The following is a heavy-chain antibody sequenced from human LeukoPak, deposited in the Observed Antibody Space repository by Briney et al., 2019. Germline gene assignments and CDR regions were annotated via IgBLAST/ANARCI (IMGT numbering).Heavy chain of an antibody. V-gene: IGHV1-24*01. D-gene: IGHD6-13*01. Sequence: ASVKVSCKVSGYILTELSMHWVRQGPGKGLEWMGGFDPEDGETIYAQKFQGRVNMTEDTSTDTAYMELSSLRSEDTAVYYCATGGAFSSWSTWFDPWGQGTLVTVSS. CDR1: GYILTELS. J-gene: IGHJ5*02. CDR2: FDPEDGET. CDR3: ATGGAFSSWSTWFDP.